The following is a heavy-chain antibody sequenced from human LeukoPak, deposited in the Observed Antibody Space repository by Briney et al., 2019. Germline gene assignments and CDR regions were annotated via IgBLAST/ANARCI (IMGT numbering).Heavy chain of an antibody. CDR3: ARAPRYYYGSRSYRSFDY. D-gene: IGHD3-10*01. CDR2: INHSGST. CDR1: GGSFSGYY. V-gene: IGHV4-34*01. Sequence: SETLSLTCAVYGGSFSGYYWSWIREPPGKGLEWIGEINHSGSTNYNPSLKSRVTISVDTSKNQFSLKLSSVTAADTAVYYCARAPRYYYGSRSYRSFDYWGQGTLVTVSS. J-gene: IGHJ4*02.